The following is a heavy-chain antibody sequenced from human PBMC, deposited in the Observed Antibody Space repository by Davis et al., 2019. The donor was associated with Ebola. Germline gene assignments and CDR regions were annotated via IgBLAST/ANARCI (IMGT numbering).Heavy chain of an antibody. J-gene: IGHJ6*03. Sequence: PSETLSLTCTVSGGSVSSGSYYWSWIRQPPGKGLEWIGYIYYSGSTNYNPSLKSRVTISVDTSKNQFSLKLSSVTAADTAVYYCARGGRSPLYYYYYMDVWGKGTTVTVSS. CDR1: GGSVSSGSYY. CDR3: ARGGRSPLYYYYYMDV. CDR2: IYYSGST. V-gene: IGHV4-61*01. D-gene: IGHD3-10*01.